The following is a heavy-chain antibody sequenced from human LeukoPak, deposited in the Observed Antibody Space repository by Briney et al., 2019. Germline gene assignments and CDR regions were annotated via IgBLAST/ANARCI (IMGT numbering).Heavy chain of an antibody. CDR3: ARGGWNKFDY. CDR1: GGSISSYY. V-gene: IGHV4-59*01. D-gene: IGHD3-22*01. J-gene: IGHJ4*02. Sequence: SETLSLTCTVSGGSISSYYWSWIRQPPGKGLEWIGYIYYSGSTNYNPSLKSRVTISADTSKNQFSLKLSSVTAADTAVYYCARGGWNKFDYWGQGTLVTVSS. CDR2: IYYSGST.